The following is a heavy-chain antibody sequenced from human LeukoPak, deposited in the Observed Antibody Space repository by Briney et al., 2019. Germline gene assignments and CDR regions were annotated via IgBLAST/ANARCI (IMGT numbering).Heavy chain of an antibody. Sequence: ASVKVSCKASGYTFTSYAMNWVRQAPGQGLEWMGWINTNTGNPTYAQGFTGRFVFPLDTSVSTAYLQISSLKAEDTAVYYCARDCIAAADNNWFDPWGQGTLVTVSS. D-gene: IGHD6-13*01. V-gene: IGHV7-4-1*02. CDR3: ARDCIAAADNNWFDP. CDR2: INTNTGNP. J-gene: IGHJ5*02. CDR1: GYTFTSYA.